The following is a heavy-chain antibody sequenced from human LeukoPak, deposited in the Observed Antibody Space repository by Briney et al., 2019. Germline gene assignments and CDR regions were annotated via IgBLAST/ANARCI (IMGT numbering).Heavy chain of an antibody. V-gene: IGHV4-61*02. Sequence: SQTLSLTCTISGGSINSDLSYWAWIRQPAGKRLEWIGRIYTNGWTDYNPSLKSRVTISVDTSKNQFSLKLSFVTAADTAFYYCARGSGWNSFDPWGQGTLVTVSS. CDR3: ARGSGWNSFDP. D-gene: IGHD6-19*01. J-gene: IGHJ5*02. CDR2: IYTNGWT. CDR1: GGSINSDLSY.